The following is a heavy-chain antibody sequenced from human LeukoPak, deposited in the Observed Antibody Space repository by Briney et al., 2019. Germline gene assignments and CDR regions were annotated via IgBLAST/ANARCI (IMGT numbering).Heavy chain of an antibody. Sequence: GGSLRLSRVASGFTFSSNYMSWVRPAPGKGLEWGSDIYSGGGTYYTDSGKGRFTISRDNSKNTLYLQMNSLSADDTAVYYCAREDRRDGHNYAFDYWGQGTPVTISS. CDR1: GFTFSSNY. CDR3: AREDRRDGHNYAFDY. J-gene: IGHJ4*02. CDR2: IYSGGGT. V-gene: IGHV3-53*01. D-gene: IGHD5-24*01.